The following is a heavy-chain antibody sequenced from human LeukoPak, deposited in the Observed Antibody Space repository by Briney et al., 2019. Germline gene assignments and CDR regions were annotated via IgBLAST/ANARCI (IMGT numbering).Heavy chain of an antibody. CDR2: IIPIFGTA. J-gene: IGHJ4*02. CDR1: GGTFSSYA. CDR3: AREGPLHDFWSGYYSDY. V-gene: IGHV1-69*05. Sequence: PGSSVKVSCKASGGTFSSYAISWVRQAPGQGLEWMGRIIPIFGTANYAQKFQGRVTITTDESTSTAYMELGSLRSEDTAVYYCAREGPLHDFWSGYYSDYWGQGTLVTVSS. D-gene: IGHD3-3*01.